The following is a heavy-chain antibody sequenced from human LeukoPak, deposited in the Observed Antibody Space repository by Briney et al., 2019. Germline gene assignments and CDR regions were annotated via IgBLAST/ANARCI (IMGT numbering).Heavy chain of an antibody. J-gene: IGHJ3*02. CDR3: ARAPLSGTYYTDAFDI. D-gene: IGHD1-26*01. CDR1: GGSISTSNYY. V-gene: IGHV4-39*07. Sequence: SETLSLTCTVSGGSISTSNYYWGWIRQPPGKGLEWIGNIFYSGSTYYSPSLRSRVTISVDTSKNQFSLKLSSVTAADTAVYFCARAPLSGTYYTDAFDIWGQGTMVTASS. CDR2: IFYSGST.